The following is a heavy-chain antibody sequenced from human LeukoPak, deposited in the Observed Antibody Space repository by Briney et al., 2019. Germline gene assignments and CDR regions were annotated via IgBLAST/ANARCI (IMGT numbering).Heavy chain of an antibody. D-gene: IGHD4-17*01. V-gene: IGHV4-39*07. CDR2: IYYSGST. J-gene: IGHJ3*02. CDR1: GGSISSSSYY. CDR3: ARDRKVTTYVDHAFDI. Sequence: PSETLSLTCTVSGGSISSSSYYWGWIRQPPGKGLEWIGSIYYSGSTYYNPSLKSRVTISVDTSKNQFSLKLSSVTAADTAVYYCARDRKVTTYVDHAFDIWGQGTMVTVSS.